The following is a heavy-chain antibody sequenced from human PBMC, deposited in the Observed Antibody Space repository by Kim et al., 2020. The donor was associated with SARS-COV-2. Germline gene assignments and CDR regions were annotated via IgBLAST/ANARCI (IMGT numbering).Heavy chain of an antibody. CDR3: ARDYYGSGSHYGMDV. J-gene: IGHJ6*02. V-gene: IGHV4-34*01. Sequence: PSLKSRVTISVDTSKNQFSLKLSSVTAADTAVYYCARDYYGSGSHYGMDVWGQGTTVTVSS. D-gene: IGHD3-10*01.